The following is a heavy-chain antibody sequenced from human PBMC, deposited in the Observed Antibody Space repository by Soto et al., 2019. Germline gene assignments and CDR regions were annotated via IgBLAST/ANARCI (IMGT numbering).Heavy chain of an antibody. J-gene: IGHJ6*04. CDR3: AGHPIAAAPGNRHVDV. CDR2: VYFDGST. V-gene: IGHV4-39*02. CDR1: GGSVSSSRYF. Sequence: QLQVQESGPGLVKPSETLSLDCTVSGGSVSSSRYFWGWIRQPPGKGLEWSGSVYFDGSTYHSASLKSRVTISLDTAKNRLSLKLISVTAADTAVYYCAGHPIAAAPGNRHVDVWGIGTTVTVSS. D-gene: IGHD6-13*01.